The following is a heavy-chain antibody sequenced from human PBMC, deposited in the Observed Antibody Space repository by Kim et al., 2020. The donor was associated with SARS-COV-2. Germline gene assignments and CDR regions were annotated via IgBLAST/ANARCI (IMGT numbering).Heavy chain of an antibody. J-gene: IGHJ6*02. V-gene: IGHV4-59*01. D-gene: IGHD5-18*01. CDR1: GGSISSYY. Sequence: SETLSLTCTVSGGSISSYYWSWIRQPPGKGLEWIGYIYYSGSTNYNPSLKSRVTISVDTSKNQFSLKLSSVTAADTAVYYCARDLRYSYGSYYYYYGMDVWGQGTTVTVSS. CDR2: IYYSGST. CDR3: ARDLRYSYGSYYYYYGMDV.